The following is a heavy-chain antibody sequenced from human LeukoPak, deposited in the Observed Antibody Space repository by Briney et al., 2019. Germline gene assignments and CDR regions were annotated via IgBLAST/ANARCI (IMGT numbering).Heavy chain of an antibody. V-gene: IGHV3-30*03. Sequence: GGSLRLSCAASGFTFSSYGMHWVRQAPGKGLEWVAVISYDGSNKYYADSVKGRFTISRDNSKNTLYLQMNSLRAEDTAVYYCARTFGNWNSCYFDYWGQGTLVTVSS. D-gene: IGHD1-7*01. J-gene: IGHJ4*02. CDR3: ARTFGNWNSCYFDY. CDR2: ISYDGSNK. CDR1: GFTFSSYG.